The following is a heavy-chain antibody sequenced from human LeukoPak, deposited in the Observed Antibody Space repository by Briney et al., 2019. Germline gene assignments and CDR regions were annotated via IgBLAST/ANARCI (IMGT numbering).Heavy chain of an antibody. D-gene: IGHD6-13*01. Sequence: ASGPTLVNPTQTLTLTCTFSGFSLSTSGVGVGWIRQPPGKALEWPALIYWDDDKRYSPSLKSRLTITKDTSKNQVVLTMTNMDPVDTATYYCAHRPASSSSWYLDYFDYWGQGTLVTVSS. J-gene: IGHJ4*02. CDR1: GFSLSTSGVG. CDR2: IYWDDDK. V-gene: IGHV2-5*02. CDR3: AHRPASSSSWYLDYFDY.